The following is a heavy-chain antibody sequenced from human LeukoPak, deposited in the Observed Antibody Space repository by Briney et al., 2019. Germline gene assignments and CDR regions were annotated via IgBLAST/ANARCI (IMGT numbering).Heavy chain of an antibody. Sequence: PGGSLRLSCAASGFTFDDYAMHWVRQAPGKGLEWVSGISWNSGSIGYADSVKGRFTISRDNAKNSLYLQMNSLRAEDTALYYCAKVYRGGDWAGSHYMDVWGKGTTVTISS. CDR2: ISWNSGSI. V-gene: IGHV3-9*01. CDR3: AKVYRGGDWAGSHYMDV. J-gene: IGHJ6*03. D-gene: IGHD2-21*02. CDR1: GFTFDDYA.